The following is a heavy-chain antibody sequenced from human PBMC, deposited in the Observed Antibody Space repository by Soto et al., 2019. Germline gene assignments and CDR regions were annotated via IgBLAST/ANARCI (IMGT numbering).Heavy chain of an antibody. CDR3: ARDSVHSKVAYPYYYCRAV. J-gene: IGHJ6*02. V-gene: IGHV3-21*01. CDR1: GFTFSSYS. D-gene: IGHD5-12*01. CDR2: ISSSNSYI. Sequence: GGSLRLSCAASGFTFSSYSMNWVRQAPRKGLEWVSSISSSNSYIYYAYSVKGRFTFSRDNAKNSLYLQMNSPRADDTAVYYCARDSVHSKVAYPYYYCRAVWGQGITASVS.